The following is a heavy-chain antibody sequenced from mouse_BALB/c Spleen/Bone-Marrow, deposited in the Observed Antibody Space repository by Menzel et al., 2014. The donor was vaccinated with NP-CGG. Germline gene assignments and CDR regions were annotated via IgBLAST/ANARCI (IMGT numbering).Heavy chain of an antibody. J-gene: IGHJ3*01. CDR1: GFNIRDTY. V-gene: IGHV14-3*02. Sequence: EVQLQQSGAELVKPGASVELSCTSSGFNIRDTYIHWVKQRPEQGLEWIGKIDPAKDNTEYDPKFQGKATITADTPSNTAYLQLSSLASEDTAVYYCARGVRQLGLPFWGQGTLVTVST. CDR3: ARGVRQLGLPF. D-gene: IGHD3-2*01. CDR2: IDPAKDNT.